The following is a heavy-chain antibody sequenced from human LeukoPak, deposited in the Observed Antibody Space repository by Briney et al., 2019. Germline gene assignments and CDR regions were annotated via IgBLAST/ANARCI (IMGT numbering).Heavy chain of an antibody. CDR1: GGSISSGGYY. D-gene: IGHD4-17*01. V-gene: IGHV4-31*03. CDR3: ARSGTVTTWNY. J-gene: IGHJ4*02. Sequence: PSETLSLTCTVSGGSISSGGYYWSWIRQHPGTGLEWIGCIYYSGTTYYPPSLTSRVAISVDTSKDQFSLKLSSVTAADTAVYYCARSGTVTTWNYWGQGTLVTVSS. CDR2: IYYSGTT.